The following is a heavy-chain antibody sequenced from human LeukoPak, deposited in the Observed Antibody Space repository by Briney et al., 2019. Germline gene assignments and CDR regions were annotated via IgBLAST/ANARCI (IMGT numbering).Heavy chain of an antibody. CDR1: GGSFSGYY. CDR3: ARVRGTIGRRPIAAAGYYFDY. J-gene: IGHJ4*02. CDR2: INHSGST. V-gene: IGHV4-34*01. Sequence: PSEPLSLTCAVYGGSFSGYYWSWIRQPPGKGLEWIGEINHSGSTNYNPSLKSRVTISVDTSKNQFSLKLSSVTAADTAVYYCARVRGTIGRRPIAAAGYYFDYWGQGTLVTVSS. D-gene: IGHD6-13*01.